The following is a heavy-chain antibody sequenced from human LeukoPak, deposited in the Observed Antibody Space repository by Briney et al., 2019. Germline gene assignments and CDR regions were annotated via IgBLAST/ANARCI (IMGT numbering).Heavy chain of an antibody. Sequence: SETLSLTCTVSGGSISNSGYYWGWIRQPPGKGLEWIGNIYYSGSTYYNPSLKSRVTISVDTSKNQFSLKLSSVTAADTAVYYCARGPPTDYYDSSGYYYVFDYWGQGTLVTVSS. CDR2: IYYSGST. D-gene: IGHD3-22*01. V-gene: IGHV4-39*07. CDR1: GGSISNSGYY. J-gene: IGHJ4*02. CDR3: ARGPPTDYYDSSGYYYVFDY.